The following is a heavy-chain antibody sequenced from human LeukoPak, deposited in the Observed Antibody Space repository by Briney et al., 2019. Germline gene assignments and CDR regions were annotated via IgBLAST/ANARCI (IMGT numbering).Heavy chain of an antibody. D-gene: IGHD5-24*01. V-gene: IGHV3-11*04. Sequence: GGSLRLSCAASGFTFSDYYMNWVRQAPGKGLEWVSYISSSSKTIYYADSVKGRFTISRDNAKNSLYLQMNSLRAEDTAVYYCARARDGYNPIDYWGQGTLVTVSS. CDR2: ISSSSKTI. J-gene: IGHJ4*02. CDR1: GFTFSDYY. CDR3: ARARDGYNPIDY.